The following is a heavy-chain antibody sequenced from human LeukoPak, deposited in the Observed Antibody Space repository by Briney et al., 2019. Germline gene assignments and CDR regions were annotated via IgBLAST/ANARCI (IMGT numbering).Heavy chain of an antibody. Sequence: ASVKVSCKASGYTFTSYGISWVRQAPGQGLEWMGWISAYNGNTNYAQKLQGRVTMTTDTSTSTAHMELRSLRSDDTAVYYCARAIGGDWGNFDYRGQGTLVTVSS. J-gene: IGHJ4*02. CDR1: GYTFTSYG. D-gene: IGHD1-26*01. V-gene: IGHV1-18*01. CDR3: ARAIGGDWGNFDY. CDR2: ISAYNGNT.